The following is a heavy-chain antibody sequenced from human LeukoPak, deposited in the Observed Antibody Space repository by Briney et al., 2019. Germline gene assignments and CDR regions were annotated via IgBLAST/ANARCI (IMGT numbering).Heavy chain of an antibody. CDR3: ATFSMITFGGVTAQDY. CDR1: GYTLTELS. CDR2: FDPEDGET. Sequence: ASVKVSCKVSGYTLTELSMHWVRQAPGKGLEWMGGFDPEDGETIYAQKFQGRVTMTEDTSTDTAYMELSSLRSEDTAVYYCATFSMITFGGVTAQDYCGQGTLVTVSS. V-gene: IGHV1-24*01. D-gene: IGHD3-16*01. J-gene: IGHJ4*02.